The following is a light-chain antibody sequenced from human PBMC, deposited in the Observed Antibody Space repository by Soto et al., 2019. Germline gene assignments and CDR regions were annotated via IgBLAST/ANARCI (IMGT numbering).Light chain of an antibody. CDR3: QTYYRVPLT. J-gene: IGKJ4*01. V-gene: IGKV4-1*01. CDR1: QSVLSSSNNKNY. CDR2: WAS. Sequence: DIVMTQSPDSLAVSLGERATINCKSSQSVLSSSNNKNYLAWYQQKPGQPPKLLIYWASTRESGVPDRFSGSGSGTDFTLTISSLQAEDVAVYYCQTYYRVPLTFGGGTKVELK.